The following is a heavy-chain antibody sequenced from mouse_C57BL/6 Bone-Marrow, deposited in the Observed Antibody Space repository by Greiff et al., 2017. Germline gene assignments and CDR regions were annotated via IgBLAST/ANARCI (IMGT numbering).Heavy chain of an antibody. CDR3: SRDYYGNYERFAY. Sequence: VKLMESGAELARPGASVKLSCKASGYTFTSYGISWVKQRTGQGLEWIGEIYPRSGNTYYNEKFKGKATLTADKSSSTAYMELRSLTSEDSAVYFGSRDYYGNYERFAYWGQGTLVTVSA. CDR1: GYTFTSYG. V-gene: IGHV1-81*01. D-gene: IGHD2-1*01. J-gene: IGHJ3*01. CDR2: IYPRSGNT.